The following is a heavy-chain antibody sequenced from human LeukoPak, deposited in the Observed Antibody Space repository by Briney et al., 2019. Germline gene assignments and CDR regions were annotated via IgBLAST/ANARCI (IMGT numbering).Heavy chain of an antibody. Sequence: GGSLRLSCAASGFTFSGYAMSWVRQAPGKGLEWVANIKQDGSEKYYVDSVKGRFTIFRDNAKNSLYLQMNSLRAEDTAVYYCARAATGLKGNGFDYWGQGTLVTVSS. CDR3: ARAATGLKGNGFDY. J-gene: IGHJ4*02. CDR1: GFTFSGYA. V-gene: IGHV3-7*01. CDR2: IKQDGSEK. D-gene: IGHD1-1*01.